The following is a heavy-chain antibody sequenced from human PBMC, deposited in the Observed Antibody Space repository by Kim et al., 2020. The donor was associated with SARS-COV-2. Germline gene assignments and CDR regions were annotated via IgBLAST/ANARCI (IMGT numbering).Heavy chain of an antibody. V-gene: IGHV3-30*07. Sequence: DAVKGQFTHSLNKSKNTLYLQVNSLRAEDTAVYYCARGIAVAEGGSRFDYWGQGTLVTVSS. D-gene: IGHD6-19*01. J-gene: IGHJ4*02. CDR3: ARGIAVAEGGSRFDY.